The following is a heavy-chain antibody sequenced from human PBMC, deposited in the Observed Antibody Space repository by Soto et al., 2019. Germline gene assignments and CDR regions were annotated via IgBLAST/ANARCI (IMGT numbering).Heavy chain of an antibody. CDR1: GFTFSTYD. J-gene: IGHJ6*02. D-gene: IGHD1-26*01. CDR2: IGKGGDT. CDR3: VRDPVGHGMDV. Sequence: EVQLVESGGALVQPGGSLRLSCAASGFTFSTYDMQWVRQVTGKGLEWVSSIGKGGDTYYAGSVKGRFTISRENAKNSLYLQMNSLRAGDTAVYYCVRDPVGHGMDVWGQGLTVTVSS. V-gene: IGHV3-13*01.